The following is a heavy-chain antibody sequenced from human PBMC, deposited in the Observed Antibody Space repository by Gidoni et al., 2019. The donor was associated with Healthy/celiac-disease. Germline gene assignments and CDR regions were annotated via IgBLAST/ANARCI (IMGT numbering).Heavy chain of an antibody. CDR2: IYTSGST. Sequence: QVQLQESGPGLVKPSQTLSLPCTVSGGSISSGSYYWSWIRQPAGKGLEWIGRIYTSGSTNYNPSLKSRVTISVDTSKNQFSLKLSSVTAADTAVYYCAREEWTPINSFDYWGQGTLVTVSS. CDR1: GGSISSGSYY. CDR3: AREEWTPINSFDY. J-gene: IGHJ4*02. V-gene: IGHV4-61*02. D-gene: IGHD3-3*01.